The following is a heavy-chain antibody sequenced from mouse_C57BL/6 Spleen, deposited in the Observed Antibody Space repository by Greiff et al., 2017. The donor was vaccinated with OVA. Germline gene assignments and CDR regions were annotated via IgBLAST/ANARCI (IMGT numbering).Heavy chain of an antibody. D-gene: IGHD4-1*01. CDR2: IYPGDGDT. J-gene: IGHJ1*03. Sequence: QVHVKQSGAELVKPGASVKISCKASGYAFSSYWMNWVKQRPGKGLEWIGQIYPGDGDTNYNGKFKGKATLTADKSSSTAYMQLSSLTSEDSAVYFCARGGAGTRYFDVWGTGTTVTVSS. CDR1: GYAFSSYW. V-gene: IGHV1-80*01. CDR3: ARGGAGTRYFDV.